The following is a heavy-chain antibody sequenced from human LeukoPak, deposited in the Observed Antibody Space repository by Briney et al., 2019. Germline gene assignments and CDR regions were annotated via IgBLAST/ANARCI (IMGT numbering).Heavy chain of an antibody. D-gene: IGHD2-15*01. CDR1: GFTFSSYA. J-gene: IGHJ4*02. V-gene: IGHV3-23*01. CDR3: AKQLGYCSDGSCYFPY. CDR2: ISNNGGYT. Sequence: GGSLRLSCAASGFTFSSYAMGWVRQAPGKGLEWVSAISNNGGYTYYADSVQGRFTISRDNSKSTLCLQMNSLRAEDTAVYYCAKQLGYCSDGSCYFPYWGQGTLVTVSS.